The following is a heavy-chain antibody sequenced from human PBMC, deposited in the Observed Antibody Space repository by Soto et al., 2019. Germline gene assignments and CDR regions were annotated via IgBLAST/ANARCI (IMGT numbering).Heavy chain of an antibody. V-gene: IGHV3-23*01. Sequence: EVQLLESGGGLVQPGESLRISCAASTFTFRTYAMTWVRQAPGKGLEWVSSISVGGDAWYHTDSVNGRFTISRDSSKNTVYPQMNSLRPEYTAIYYCSRDPNGDYIGAFDDWGQGTMVTVSS. D-gene: IGHD2-8*01. CDR1: TFTFRTYA. J-gene: IGHJ3*01. CDR2: ISVGGDAW. CDR3: SRDPNGDYIGAFDD.